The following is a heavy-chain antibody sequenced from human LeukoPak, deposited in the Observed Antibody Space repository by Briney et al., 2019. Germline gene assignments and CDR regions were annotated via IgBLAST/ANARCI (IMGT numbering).Heavy chain of an antibody. CDR2: IYYNGST. J-gene: IGHJ5*02. CDR1: GCSISSYY. V-gene: IGHV4-59*12. D-gene: IGHD2-2*02. CDR3: ARGRPPLRGYCSSTSCYNAIWFDP. Sequence: PSETLYLTCTVSGCSISSYYWSWIRQPPGKGLEWIGYIYYNGSTNYNPSLKSRVTISVDKTKNQFSLKLSSVTAADTAVYYCARGRPPLRGYCSSTSCYNAIWFDPWGQGTLVTVSS.